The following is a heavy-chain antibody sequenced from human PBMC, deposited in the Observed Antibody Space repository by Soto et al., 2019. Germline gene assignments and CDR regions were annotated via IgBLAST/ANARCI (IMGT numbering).Heavy chain of an antibody. V-gene: IGHV4-59*01. J-gene: IGHJ5*02. D-gene: IGHD6-13*01. CDR3: ARDEYSSSWYWWFDP. CDR2: IYYSGST. Sequence: PSETLSLTCTVSGGSISSYYWSWIRQPPGKGLEWIGYIYYSGSTNYNPSLKSRVTISVDTSKNQFSLKLSSVTAADTAVYYCARDEYSSSWYWWFDPWGQGNLVTVSS. CDR1: GGSISSYY.